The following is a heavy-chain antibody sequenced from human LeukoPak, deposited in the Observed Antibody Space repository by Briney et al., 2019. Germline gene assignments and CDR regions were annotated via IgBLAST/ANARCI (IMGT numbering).Heavy chain of an antibody. D-gene: IGHD3-10*01. CDR3: ARAPMVRGVIITRYWFDP. J-gene: IGHJ5*02. V-gene: IGHV1-8*01. Sequence: GASVKVSCKASGYTFTSYDINWVRQATGQGLEWMGWMNPNSGNTGYAQKFQGRVTMTRNTSISTAYMELSSLRSEDTAVYYCARAPMVRGVIITRYWFDPWGQGTLVTVSS. CDR1: GYTFTSYD. CDR2: MNPNSGNT.